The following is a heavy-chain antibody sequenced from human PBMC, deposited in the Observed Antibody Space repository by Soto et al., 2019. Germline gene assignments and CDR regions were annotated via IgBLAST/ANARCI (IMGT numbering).Heavy chain of an antibody. D-gene: IGHD2-15*01. CDR2: VSYSGST. Sequence: QLQLQASGPGLVKPSETLSLTCFVSGGSINVNTYYWGWIRQAPGKGLEWIGNVSYSGSTNYNPSLTSRVTISIDTAKNQFSLKLSSVTAADTAVYYCARRGTTGYCSGDTCYSGALDIWGQGTMVTVSS. J-gene: IGHJ3*02. V-gene: IGHV4-39*01. CDR3: ARRGTTGYCSGDTCYSGALDI. CDR1: GGSINVNTYY.